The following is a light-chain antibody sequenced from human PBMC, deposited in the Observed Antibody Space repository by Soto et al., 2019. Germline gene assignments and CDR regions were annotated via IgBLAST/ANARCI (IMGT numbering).Light chain of an antibody. Sequence: QLVLTQPPSASGTPGQSGTISCSGSSSNIGSNTVNWYQQLPGTAPKLLIYSNNQRPSGVPDRFSGSKSGTSASLAISGLQAEDEADYYCAAWYDSLNGRYVFGTGTKLTVL. CDR1: SSNIGSNT. CDR2: SNN. J-gene: IGLJ1*01. V-gene: IGLV1-44*01. CDR3: AAWYDSLNGRYV.